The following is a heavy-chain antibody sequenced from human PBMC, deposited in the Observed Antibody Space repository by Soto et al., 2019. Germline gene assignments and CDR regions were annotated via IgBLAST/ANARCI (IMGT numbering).Heavy chain of an antibody. V-gene: IGHV1-69*01. D-gene: IGHD3-10*01. CDR3: ARVLYYGSGSYSPYGMDV. CDR2: VSPPFRTS. J-gene: IGHJ6*02. Sequence: QVQLVQSGAEVQKPGSSVKVSCKTSGVSFNNNGIGWVRQAPGHGLEWMGGVSPPFRTSNYARKCQGRISITADASTGTVNMELSSLTSEDTAQYYCARVLYYGSGSYSPYGMDVWGQGTTVTVPS. CDR1: GVSFNNNG.